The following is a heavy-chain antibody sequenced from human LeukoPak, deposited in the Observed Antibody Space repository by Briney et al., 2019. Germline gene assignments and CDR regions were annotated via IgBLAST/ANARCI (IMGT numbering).Heavy chain of an antibody. Sequence: SETLSLTCTVSGGSISSYYWSWIRQSPGKGLECIGYIHYTGSTNYNPPLKSRVTISVETSKNQFSLKLKSVTAADTAVYYCARGGYYGSGNDFRFDPWGQGTLVTVSS. V-gene: IGHV4-59*01. CDR1: GGSISSYY. J-gene: IGHJ5*02. D-gene: IGHD3-10*01. CDR2: IHYTGST. CDR3: ARGGYYGSGNDFRFDP.